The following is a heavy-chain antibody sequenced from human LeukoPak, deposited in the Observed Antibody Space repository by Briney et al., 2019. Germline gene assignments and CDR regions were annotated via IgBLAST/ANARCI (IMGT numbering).Heavy chain of an antibody. CDR1: GFSLSTSGLC. Sequence: SGPTLVNPTQTFTLTCTFSGFSLSTSGLCVSWIRQPPGKALEWLALIYWYDDKYYSTSLKTRLTMSKDTSKNQVVLTMTNVDPVDTATYYCARMVTMVRGVIEYYFDFWGQGTLVTVSS. V-gene: IGHV2-70*01. J-gene: IGHJ4*02. D-gene: IGHD3-10*01. CDR3: ARMVTMVRGVIEYYFDF. CDR2: IYWYDDK.